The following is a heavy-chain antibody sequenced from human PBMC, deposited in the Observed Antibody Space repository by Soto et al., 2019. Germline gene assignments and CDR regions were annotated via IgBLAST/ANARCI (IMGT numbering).Heavy chain of an antibody. CDR3: ARSQGSSTSLEIYYYYYYGMDV. D-gene: IGHD2-2*01. CDR1: GGTFSSYA. Sequence: QVQLVQSGAEVKKPGSSVKVSCKASGGTFSSYAISWLRQAPGQGLEWMGGIIPISGTANYALKFQGRVTITADESTSTVYMELSRLRSEETAVYFCARSQGSSTSLEIYYYYYYGMDVWGQGTTVTVSS. J-gene: IGHJ6*02. CDR2: IIPISGTA. V-gene: IGHV1-69*01.